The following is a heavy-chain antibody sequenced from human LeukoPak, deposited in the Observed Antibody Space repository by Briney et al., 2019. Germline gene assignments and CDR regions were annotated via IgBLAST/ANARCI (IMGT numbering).Heavy chain of an antibody. CDR3: TRDRIPDYYDSITYYRGKVGDS. D-gene: IGHD3-22*01. CDR2: ISSRGSYI. CDR1: GSIFSTYN. Sequence: VRPGESLRLSCAASGSIFSTYNMNWVRQFPGKGLEWVSSISSRGSYIYYADSVRGRFTISRDNARSSLYLQMNSLRAEDTAVYYCTRDRIPDYYDSITYYRGKVGDSWGQGSLVTVSS. J-gene: IGHJ4*02. V-gene: IGHV3-21*06.